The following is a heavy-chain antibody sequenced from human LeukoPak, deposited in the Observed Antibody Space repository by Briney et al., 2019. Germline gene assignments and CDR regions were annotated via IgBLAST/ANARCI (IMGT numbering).Heavy chain of an antibody. CDR2: IYTSGST. CDR3: ARDFGSGWYVYYFDY. J-gene: IGHJ4*02. Sequence: NTSETLSLTCTVSGGSISSYYWSWIRQPAGKGLEWIGRIYTSGSTNYNPSLKSRVTMSVDTSKNQFSLKLSSVTAADTAVYYCARDFGSGWYVYYFDYWGQGTLVTVSS. D-gene: IGHD6-19*01. CDR1: GGSISSYY. V-gene: IGHV4-4*07.